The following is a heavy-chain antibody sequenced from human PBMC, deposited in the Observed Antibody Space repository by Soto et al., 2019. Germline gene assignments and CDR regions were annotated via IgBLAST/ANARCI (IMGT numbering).Heavy chain of an antibody. V-gene: IGHV4-34*01. CDR2: INHSGST. Sequence: PSETLALTCTVXGGCISSGDYYWSWIRQPPGKGLEWIGEINHSGSTNYNPSLKSRVTISVDTSKNQVSLKLSSVTAADTAVYYCARVSGIYYYGMDVWGQGTTVTVSS. D-gene: IGHD3-10*01. CDR3: ARVSGIYYYGMDV. J-gene: IGHJ6*02. CDR1: GGCISSGDYY.